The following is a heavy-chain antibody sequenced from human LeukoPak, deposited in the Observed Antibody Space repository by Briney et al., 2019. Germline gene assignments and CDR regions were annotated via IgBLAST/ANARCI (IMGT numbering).Heavy chain of an antibody. D-gene: IGHD6-13*01. V-gene: IGHV1-24*01. Sequence: ASVNVSCKVSGYTLTELSMHWVRQAPGKELEWMGGFDPEDGQTIYAQKFQGRVTMTEDTSTDTAYMELSSLRSEDTAVYYCATVLYSSSLGEYYFDFWGQGTLVTVSS. CDR2: FDPEDGQT. CDR1: GYTLTELS. CDR3: ATVLYSSSLGEYYFDF. J-gene: IGHJ4*02.